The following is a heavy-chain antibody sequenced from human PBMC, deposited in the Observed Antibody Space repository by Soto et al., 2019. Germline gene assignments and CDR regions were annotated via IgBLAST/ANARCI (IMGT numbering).Heavy chain of an antibody. CDR3: AKGRGYCSSTSCYVGSDY. D-gene: IGHD2-2*01. J-gene: IGHJ4*02. CDR1: GFTFSSYA. Sequence: EVQLLESGGGLVQPGGSLRLSCAASGFTFSSYAMSWVRQAPGKGLEWVSAISGSGGSTYYADSVKGRFTISRDNSKNTLYLQMNSLSAEDTAVYYCAKGRGYCSSTSCYVGSDYWGKGTLVTVSS. CDR2: ISGSGGST. V-gene: IGHV3-23*01.